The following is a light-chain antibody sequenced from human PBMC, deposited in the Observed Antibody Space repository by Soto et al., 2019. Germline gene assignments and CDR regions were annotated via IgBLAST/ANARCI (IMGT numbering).Light chain of an antibody. V-gene: IGKV1-5*03. CDR3: LQYNTLYN. Sequence: DIQMTQSPSTLSASVGDRVTITCRASQSVSGWLAWYQQKPGKAPRLLIYRVSSLESGVPSRFSGSASGTEFTLTISGLQPDDFATYYCLQYNTLYNFGQGTKLQIK. CDR2: RVS. CDR1: QSVSGW. J-gene: IGKJ2*01.